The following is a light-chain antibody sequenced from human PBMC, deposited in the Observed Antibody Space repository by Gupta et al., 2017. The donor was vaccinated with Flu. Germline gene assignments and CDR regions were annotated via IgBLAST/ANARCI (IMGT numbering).Light chain of an antibody. V-gene: IGLV1-40*01. CDR2: ANS. CDR3: QSYDSSLSAYV. J-gene: IGLJ1*01. Sequence: SANIGAGYDVQWYQQLPGTAPKLLIYANSDRPSGVPDRFSGSKSDISASLAITGLQAGDEADYYCQSYDSSLSAYVFGTGTKVTVL. CDR1: SANIGAGYD.